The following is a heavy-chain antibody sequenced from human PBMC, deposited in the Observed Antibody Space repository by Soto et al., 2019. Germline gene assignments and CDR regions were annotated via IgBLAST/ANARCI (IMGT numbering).Heavy chain of an antibody. CDR1: GYSFTTYR. J-gene: IGHJ3*02. CDR2: IYPGDSDT. V-gene: IGHV5-51*01. D-gene: IGHD6-13*01. CDR3: ARQNPIAAAVDAFDI. Sequence: PGESLKISCKGFGYSFTTYRIAWVRQMPGKGLESMGIIYPGDSDTRYSPSFEGQVTISADKSISTAYLQWSSLKASDTAMYYCARQNPIAAAVDAFDIWGQGTMVTVSS.